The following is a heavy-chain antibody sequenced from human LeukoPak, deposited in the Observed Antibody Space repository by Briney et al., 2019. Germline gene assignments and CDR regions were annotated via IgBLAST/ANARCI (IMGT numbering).Heavy chain of an antibody. Sequence: SETLSLTCTVSGGSISSSRYSWGWIRQPPGKGLEWIGTIYDSGSTYYNPSLKSRVTISADTSKNRLSLRLSSVTAADTAVYYCARGDIIRGDYNWFDPWGQGILVTVSS. CDR3: ARGDIIRGDYNWFDP. CDR1: GGSISSSRYS. V-gene: IGHV4-39*01. D-gene: IGHD3-10*01. CDR2: IYDSGST. J-gene: IGHJ5*02.